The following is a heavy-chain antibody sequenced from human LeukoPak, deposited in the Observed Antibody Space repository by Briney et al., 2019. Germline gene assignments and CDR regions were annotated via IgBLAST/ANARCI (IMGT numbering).Heavy chain of an antibody. CDR1: GFTFSRFS. D-gene: IGHD4/OR15-4a*01. CDR3: ARANNFDY. V-gene: IGHV3-30*03. J-gene: IGHJ4*02. Sequence: GGSLRLSCAASGFTFSRFSMNWVRQAPGKGLEWVAVISYDGTEKYYEDSVKGRFTISRDNSKNTLYLQMSSLRVEDTAVYSCARANNFDYWGQGTLVTVSS. CDR2: ISYDGTEK.